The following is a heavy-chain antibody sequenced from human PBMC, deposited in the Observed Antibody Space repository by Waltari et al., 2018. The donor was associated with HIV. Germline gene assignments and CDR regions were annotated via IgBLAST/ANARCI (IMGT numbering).Heavy chain of an antibody. V-gene: IGHV4-39*07. Sequence: QLQLQESGPGLVKPSETLSLTCTVSGGSISSSSYYWGWIRQPPGKRLGWIGSIYYSGSTYYNPSLKSRVTISVDTSKNQFSLKLSSVTAADTAVYYCARDYYGSGSYYNEDYYYGMDVWGQGTTVTVSS. J-gene: IGHJ6*02. CDR1: GGSISSSSYY. CDR2: IYYSGST. D-gene: IGHD3-10*01. CDR3: ARDYYGSGSYYNEDYYYGMDV.